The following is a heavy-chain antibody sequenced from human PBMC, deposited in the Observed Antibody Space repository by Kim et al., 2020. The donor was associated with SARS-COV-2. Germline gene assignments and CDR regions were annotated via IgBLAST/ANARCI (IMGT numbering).Heavy chain of an antibody. CDR3: ANPADEYSIAPLDY. CDR2: ISYDGSNK. CDR1: GFTFSSYG. V-gene: IGHV3-30*18. D-gene: IGHD4-4*01. Sequence: GGSLRLSCAASGFTFSSYGMHWVRQAPGKGLEWVAVISYDGSNKYYADSVKGRFTISRDNSKNTLYLQMNSLRAEDTAVYYCANPADEYSIAPLDYWGQGTLVTVSS. J-gene: IGHJ4*02.